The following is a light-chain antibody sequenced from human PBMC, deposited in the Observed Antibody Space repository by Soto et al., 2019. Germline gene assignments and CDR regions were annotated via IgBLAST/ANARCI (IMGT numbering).Light chain of an antibody. V-gene: IGKV1-5*03. J-gene: IGKJ4*01. CDR3: QWYGTYPLT. Sequence: DIQMTQSPSTLSASVGDTVTVTCRAIQSVSGWLAWYQQKPGEAPKLLIYKASTLKSGVPSRFSGSGSGTEFSLTISSLQPDDFAAYYCQWYGTYPLTFGGGTKVDIK. CDR1: QSVSGW. CDR2: KAS.